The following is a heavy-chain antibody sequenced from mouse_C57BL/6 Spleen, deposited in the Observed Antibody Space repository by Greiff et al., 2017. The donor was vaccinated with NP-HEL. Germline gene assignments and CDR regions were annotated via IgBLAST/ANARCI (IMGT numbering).Heavy chain of an antibody. V-gene: IGHV1-64*01. CDR2: IHPNSGST. CDR1: GYTFTSYW. Sequence: VQLQHPGAELVKPGASVKLSCKASGYTFTSYWMHWVKQRPGQGLEWIGMIHPNSGSTNYNEKFKSKATLTVDKSSSTAYMQLSSLTSEDSAVYYCARRGSITTVVPSYWYFDVWGTGTTVTVSS. J-gene: IGHJ1*03. D-gene: IGHD1-1*01. CDR3: ARRGSITTVVPSYWYFDV.